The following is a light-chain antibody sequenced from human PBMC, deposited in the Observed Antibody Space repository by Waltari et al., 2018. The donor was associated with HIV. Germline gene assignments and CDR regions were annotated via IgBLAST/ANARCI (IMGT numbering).Light chain of an antibody. Sequence: DIVMTQSLLSLPVTPGEPASISCRSSQSLLHSNGYNYLDWYLQKPGQSPQLLIYLGSNRASGVPDRFSGSGSGTDFTLKISRVEAEDVGVYYCMQALQTPLTFGGGTKVELK. J-gene: IGKJ4*01. V-gene: IGKV2-28*01. CDR3: MQALQTPLT. CDR2: LGS. CDR1: QSLLHSNGYNY.